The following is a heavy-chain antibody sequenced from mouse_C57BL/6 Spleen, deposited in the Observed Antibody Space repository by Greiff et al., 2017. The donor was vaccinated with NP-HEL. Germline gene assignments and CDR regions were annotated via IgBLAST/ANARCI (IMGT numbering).Heavy chain of an antibody. CDR3: ARMITTVVATSDAMDY. CDR2: INPSSGYT. J-gene: IGHJ4*01. D-gene: IGHD1-1*01. V-gene: IGHV1-4*01. Sequence: QVQLQQSGAELARPGASVKMSCTASGYTFTSYTMHWVKQRPGQGLEWIGYINPSSGYTKYNQKFKDKATLTADKSSSTAYMQLSSLTSEDSAVYYCARMITTVVATSDAMDYWGQGTSVTVSS. CDR1: GYTFTSYT.